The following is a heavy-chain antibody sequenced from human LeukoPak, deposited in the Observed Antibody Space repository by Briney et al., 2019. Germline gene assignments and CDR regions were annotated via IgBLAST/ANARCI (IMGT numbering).Heavy chain of an antibody. J-gene: IGHJ4*02. CDR1: GLTFSSSW. CDR2: INPEGSEK. Sequence: GGSLRLSCAVSGLTFSSSWMDWVRQAPGTGLEWVASINPEGSEKYSADSVKGRFTISRDNAKNSLYLQMDSLRVEDTAFYYCARDLAYSRLDYWGQGMLVTVSS. CDR3: ARDLAYSRLDY. V-gene: IGHV3-7*01. D-gene: IGHD5-18*01.